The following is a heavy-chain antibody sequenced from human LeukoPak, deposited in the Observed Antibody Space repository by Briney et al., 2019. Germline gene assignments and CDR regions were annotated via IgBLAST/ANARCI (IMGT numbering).Heavy chain of an antibody. CDR1: GFTFSSYW. J-gene: IGHJ4*02. V-gene: IGHV3-7*01. Sequence: GGSLRLSCAASGFTFSSYWMSWVRQAPGKGLEWVANIKQDGSEKYYVDSVKGRFTISRDNSKNTLYLQMNSLRAEDTAVYYCAKEGKQWLASYYFDYWGQGTLVTVSS. CDR2: IKQDGSEK. D-gene: IGHD6-19*01. CDR3: AKEGKQWLASYYFDY.